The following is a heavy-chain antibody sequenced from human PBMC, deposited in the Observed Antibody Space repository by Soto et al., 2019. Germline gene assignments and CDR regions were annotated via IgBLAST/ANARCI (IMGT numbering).Heavy chain of an antibody. Sequence: SETLSLTCTFSGGSISSYYWSWIRQPPGKGLEWIGYIYYSGSTNYNPSLKSRVTISVDTSKNQFSLKLSSVTAADTAVYYCARHGTGYCSSTSCYRHYYHYYYMDVWGKGTTVTVS. CDR1: GGSISSYY. CDR2: IYYSGST. D-gene: IGHD2-2*01. J-gene: IGHJ6*03. V-gene: IGHV4-59*08. CDR3: ARHGTGYCSSTSCYRHYYHYYYMDV.